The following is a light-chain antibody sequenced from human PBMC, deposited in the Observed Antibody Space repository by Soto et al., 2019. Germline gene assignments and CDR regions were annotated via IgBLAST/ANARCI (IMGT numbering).Light chain of an antibody. CDR3: SSYTRSSTLYVL. V-gene: IGLV2-14*01. J-gene: IGLJ2*01. CDR1: RSDVGGYND. CDR2: EVI. Sequence: QSALTQPASVSGSPGQSITISCTGTRSDVGGYNDVSWYQQHPGKAPKLMIHEVINRPSGVSNRFSGSKSGNTASLTISGLQAEYQSDYSCSSYTRSSTLYVLFCGVTKLTFL.